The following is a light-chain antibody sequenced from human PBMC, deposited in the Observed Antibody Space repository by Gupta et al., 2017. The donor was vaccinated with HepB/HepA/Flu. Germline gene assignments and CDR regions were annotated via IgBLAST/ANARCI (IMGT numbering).Light chain of an antibody. Sequence: DIQLTQSPSFLSASVGDRVTITCRASQDINTYLIWYQQKPGKAPKLLIYSASTLQSGVPSRFSGSGSGTEFTLTISSLQPEDFATYYCQQFNSYPITFGQGTQVDIK. CDR3: QQFNSYPIT. J-gene: IGKJ5*01. CDR1: QDINTY. CDR2: SAS. V-gene: IGKV1-9*01.